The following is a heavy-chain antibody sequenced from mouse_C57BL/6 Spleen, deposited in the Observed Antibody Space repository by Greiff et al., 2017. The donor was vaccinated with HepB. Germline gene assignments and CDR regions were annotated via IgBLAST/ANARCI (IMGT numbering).Heavy chain of an antibody. CDR1: GYTFTDYE. D-gene: IGHD2-1*01. CDR3: TRSYGNSYYFDY. Sequence: VQLQQSGAELVRPGASVTLSCKASGYTFTDYEMHWVKQTPVHGLEWIGAIDPETGGTAYNQKFKGKAILTADKSSRTAYMELRSLTSEDSAVYYCTRSYGNSYYFDYWGQGTTLTVSS. V-gene: IGHV1-15*01. J-gene: IGHJ2*01. CDR2: IDPETGGT.